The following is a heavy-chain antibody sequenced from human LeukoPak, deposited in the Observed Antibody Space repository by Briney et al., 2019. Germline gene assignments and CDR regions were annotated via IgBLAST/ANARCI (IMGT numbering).Heavy chain of an antibody. J-gene: IGHJ6*02. CDR2: INPNSGDT. V-gene: IGHV1-2*02. D-gene: IGHD2-21*02. CDR1: GYTITGYY. CDR3: ARAYCGGDCYSSYYYYGMDV. Sequence: ASVKVSCKASGYTITGYYIHWVRQAPGQGLEWMGWINPNSGDTNYAQKFQGRVTMTRDTSISTAYMELSRLRSDDTAVYYCARAYCGGDCYSSYYYYGMDVWGQGTTVTVSS.